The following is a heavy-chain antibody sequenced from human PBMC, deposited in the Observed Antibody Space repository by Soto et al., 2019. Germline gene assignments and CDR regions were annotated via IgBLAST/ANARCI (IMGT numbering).Heavy chain of an antibody. J-gene: IGHJ4*02. D-gene: IGHD7-27*01. CDR2: INHSGST. Sequence: QSQTLSLTCAVYGGSFSGYYWSWIRQPPGKGLEWIGEINHSGSTNYNPSLKSRVTISVDTSKNQFSLKLSSVTAADTAVYYCARHLANWGSFDYWGQGTLVTVSS. CDR3: ARHLANWGSFDY. CDR1: GGSFSGYY. V-gene: IGHV4-34*01.